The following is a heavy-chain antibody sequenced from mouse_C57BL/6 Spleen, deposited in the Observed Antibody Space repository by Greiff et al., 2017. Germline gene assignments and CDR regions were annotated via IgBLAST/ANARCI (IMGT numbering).Heavy chain of an antibody. CDR2: IRNKANGYTT. J-gene: IGHJ2*01. CDR3: ARWGVTNFDY. CDR1: GFTFTDYY. Sequence: DVMLVESGGGLVQPGGSLSLSCAASGFTFTDYYMSWVRQPPGKALEWLGFIRNKANGYTTEYSASVKGRFTISRDNSQSILYLQMNALRAEDSATYYCARWGVTNFDYWGQGTTLTVSS. D-gene: IGHD2-2*01. V-gene: IGHV7-3*01.